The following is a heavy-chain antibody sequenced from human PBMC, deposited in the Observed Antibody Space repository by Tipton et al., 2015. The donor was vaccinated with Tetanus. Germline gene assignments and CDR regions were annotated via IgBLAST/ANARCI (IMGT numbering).Heavy chain of an antibody. CDR2: IYYSGNT. Sequence: TLSLTCTVSGGSISNTDYYWGWIRQPPGKGLEWIGSIYYSGNTYYNPSLKSRVTISVDTSKNQFSLKLGSVTAADTAVYYCARHAGYSGYQLFDYWGQGTLVTVSS. CDR1: GGSISNTDYY. CDR3: ARHAGYSGYQLFDY. D-gene: IGHD5-12*01. J-gene: IGHJ4*02. V-gene: IGHV4-39*01.